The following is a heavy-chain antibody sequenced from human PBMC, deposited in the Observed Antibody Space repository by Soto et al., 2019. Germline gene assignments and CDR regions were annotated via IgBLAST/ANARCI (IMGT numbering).Heavy chain of an antibody. CDR2: IYYSGST. J-gene: IGHJ4*02. V-gene: IGHV4-59*08. CDR1: GGSISSYY. CDR3: ARHVVDFWSGYYKGYFDY. D-gene: IGHD3-3*01. Sequence: SETLSLTCTVSGGSISSYYWSWIRQPPGKGLDWFGYIYYSGSTNYIPSLKSRVTISVDTSKNHFSLKLSSVTAADTAVYYCARHVVDFWSGYYKGYFDYWGQGTLVTVSS.